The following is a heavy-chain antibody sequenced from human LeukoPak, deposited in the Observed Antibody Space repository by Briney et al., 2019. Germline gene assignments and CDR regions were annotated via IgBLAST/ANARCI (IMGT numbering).Heavy chain of an antibody. CDR1: GFTFSSYG. D-gene: IGHD3-22*01. V-gene: IGHV3-11*01. CDR2: ISSSGSTI. J-gene: IGHJ4*02. CDR3: ARERYYYDSSYYYVKYFDY. Sequence: GGSLRLSCAASGFTFSSYGMSWIRQAPGKGLEWVSYISSSGSTIYYADSVKGRFTISRDNAKNSLYLQMNSLRAEDTAVYYCARERYYYDSSYYYVKYFDYWGQGTLVTVSS.